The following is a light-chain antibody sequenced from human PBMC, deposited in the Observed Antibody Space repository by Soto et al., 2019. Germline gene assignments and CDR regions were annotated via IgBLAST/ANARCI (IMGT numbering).Light chain of an antibody. CDR1: SSDVGAYNY. J-gene: IGLJ2*01. Sequence: QSVLTQPASVSGSPGQSITIPCTGTSSDVGAYNYVSWYQQHPGKAPKLMIYEVSNRPSGVSNRFSGSKSGNTASLTISGLQAEDEADYYCSSYTTRSTLVFGGGTKLTVL. CDR2: EVS. V-gene: IGLV2-14*01. CDR3: SSYTTRSTLV.